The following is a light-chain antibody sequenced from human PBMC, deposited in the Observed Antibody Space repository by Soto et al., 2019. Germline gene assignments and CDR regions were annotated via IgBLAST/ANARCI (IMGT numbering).Light chain of an antibody. J-gene: IGLJ1*01. Sequence: QSALTQPASVSGSPGQSITVSCTGTSSDIGGSTYDSWYQQHPGKAPRLIIYDVNNRPSGVAARFSASKSGNTASLTISGLQAEDEADYYCTSYTRSGLYVFGTGTKVTVL. V-gene: IGLV2-14*01. CDR1: SSDIGGSTY. CDR3: TSYTRSGLYV. CDR2: DVN.